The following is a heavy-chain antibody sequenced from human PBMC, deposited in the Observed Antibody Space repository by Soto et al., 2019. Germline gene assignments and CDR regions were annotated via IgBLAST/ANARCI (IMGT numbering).Heavy chain of an antibody. CDR1: GFTFTSSA. Sequence: SVKVSCKASGFTFTSSAVQWVRQARGQRLEWIGWIVVGSGNTNYAQKFQERVTITRDMSTSTAYMELSSLRSEDTAVYYCAADLAYCGGDCYRHFDYWGQGTLVTVSS. J-gene: IGHJ4*02. D-gene: IGHD2-21*02. CDR2: IVVGSGNT. V-gene: IGHV1-58*01. CDR3: AADLAYCGGDCYRHFDY.